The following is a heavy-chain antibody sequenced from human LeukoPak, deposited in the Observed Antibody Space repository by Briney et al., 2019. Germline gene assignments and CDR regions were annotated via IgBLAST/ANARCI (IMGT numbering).Heavy chain of an antibody. Sequence: GGSLRLSCAASGFTISSYAMSWVRQAPGKGLEWVSAISGSGGSTYYADSVKGRFTISRDNSKNTLYLQMNSLRAEDTAVYYCAKERYIVLMVYAEDYWGQGTLVTVSS. D-gene: IGHD2-8*01. V-gene: IGHV3-23*01. J-gene: IGHJ4*02. CDR1: GFTISSYA. CDR2: ISGSGGST. CDR3: AKERYIVLMVYAEDY.